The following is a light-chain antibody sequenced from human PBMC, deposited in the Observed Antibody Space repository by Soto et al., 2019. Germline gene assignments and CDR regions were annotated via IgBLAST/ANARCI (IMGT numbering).Light chain of an antibody. J-gene: IGKJ4*01. CDR3: QQYNDYSVT. CDR1: QAISTM. Sequence: DIQITHSPSTLSASVGARVTITCRASQAISTMLAWYQQKPGKAPNFLINKASSLESGVPSRFSGSGSGTEFTLTISSLQPDDFAIYYCQQYNDYSVTFGGGTKVDIK. V-gene: IGKV1-5*03. CDR2: KAS.